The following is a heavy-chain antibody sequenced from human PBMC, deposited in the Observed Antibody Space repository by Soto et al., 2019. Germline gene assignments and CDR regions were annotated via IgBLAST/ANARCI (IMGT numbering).Heavy chain of an antibody. D-gene: IGHD2-2*01. CDR3: AKVQAYRSRTRCDAAHYYYYGRDA. CDR1: GFTFSSYG. J-gene: IGHJ6*02. V-gene: IGHV3-30*18. CDR2: ISYDGSNK. Sequence: PVGSLRLSCAASGFTFSSYGMHWVRQAPGKGLEWVAVISYDGSNKYYADSVKGRFTISRDNSKNTLYLQMNSLRAEDTAVYYCAKVQAYRSRTRCDAAHYYYYGRDAWGPGTTVTVSS.